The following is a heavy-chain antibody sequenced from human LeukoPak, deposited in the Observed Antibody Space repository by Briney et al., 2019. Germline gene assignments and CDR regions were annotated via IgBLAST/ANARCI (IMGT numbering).Heavy chain of an antibody. J-gene: IGHJ3*02. V-gene: IGHV3-53*01. CDR3: ARDFQDAFDI. CDR1: GFTVSTKY. CDR2: IYSGGST. Sequence: GSLRLYCAASGFTVSTKYMSWVRQAPGKGLEWVSVIYSGGSTYYADSVKGRFTISRDNSKNTLYLQMNSLRTEDTAMYYCARDFQDAFDIWGQGTMVTVAS.